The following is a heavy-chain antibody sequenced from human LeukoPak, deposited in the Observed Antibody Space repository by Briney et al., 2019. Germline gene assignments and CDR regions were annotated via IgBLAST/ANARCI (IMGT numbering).Heavy chain of an antibody. J-gene: IGHJ3*02. CDR1: GGTFSYYA. V-gene: IGHV1-69*01. CDR2: IIPIFGTA. D-gene: IGHD2-15*01. Sequence: SVKVSCKASGGTFSYYAISWVRQAPGQGLEWMGGIIPIFGTANYTQKFQGRVTITADESTSTAYMELSSLRSEDTAVYYCARDDSVVVASYALDIWGQGTMVTVSS. CDR3: ARDDSVVVASYALDI.